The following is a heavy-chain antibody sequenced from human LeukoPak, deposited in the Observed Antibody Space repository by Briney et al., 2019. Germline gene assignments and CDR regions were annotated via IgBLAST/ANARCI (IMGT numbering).Heavy chain of an antibody. CDR2: ISSSSSYI. Sequence: GGSLRLSCAASGFTFSSYSMNWVHQAPGKGLEWISSISSSSSYIYYADSVKGRFTISRDNAKNSLYLQMNSLRAEDTAVYYCAKDTDKWLVDAFDIWGQGTMATVSS. J-gene: IGHJ3*02. D-gene: IGHD6-19*01. V-gene: IGHV3-21*01. CDR1: GFTFSSYS. CDR3: AKDTDKWLVDAFDI.